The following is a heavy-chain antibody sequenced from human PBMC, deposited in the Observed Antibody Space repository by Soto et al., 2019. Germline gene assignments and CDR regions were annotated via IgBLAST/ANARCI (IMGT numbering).Heavy chain of an antibody. J-gene: IGHJ4*02. CDR1: GFTFGDYA. CDR2: IRSKAYGGTT. CDR3: TSDIVVVVAATGR. D-gene: IGHD2-15*01. Sequence: GGSLRLSCTASGFTFGDYAMSWFRQAPGKGLEWVGFIRSKAYGGTTEYAASVKGRFTISRDDSKSIAYLQMNSLKTEDTAVYYCTSDIVVVVAATGRWDQGTLVTVSS. V-gene: IGHV3-49*03.